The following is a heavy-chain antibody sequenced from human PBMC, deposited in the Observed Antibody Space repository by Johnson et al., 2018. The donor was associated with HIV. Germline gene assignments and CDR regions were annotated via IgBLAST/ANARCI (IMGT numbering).Heavy chain of an antibody. CDR2: ISSSGSTI. V-gene: IGHV3-11*04. CDR3: AKSPAKDHGGNSGAFAI. J-gene: IGHJ3*02. Sequence: QVQLVESGGGLVKPGGSLRLSCAASGFTFTDYYMNWMRQAPGKGLEWVSHISSSGSTIYYADPVKGRFTISRDNAKNSLSLQMNSLRAEDTAMYYCAKSPAKDHGGNSGAFAIWGQGTMVTVSS. CDR1: GFTFTDYY. D-gene: IGHD4-23*01.